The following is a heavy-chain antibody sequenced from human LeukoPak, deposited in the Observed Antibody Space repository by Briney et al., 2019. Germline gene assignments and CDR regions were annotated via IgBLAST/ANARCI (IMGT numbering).Heavy chain of an antibody. CDR2: TYYSGST. CDR1: AGSMMIYY. CDR3: ARDRGLGGGSDY. J-gene: IGHJ4*02. V-gene: IGHV4-59*01. Sequence: KPSETLSLTCTVSAGSMMIYYRRWIRRPQGKGLEWIGHTYYSGSTNYNSSLKSRVTISVDTSKNQFSRKLSSVTAADTAVFYVARDRGLGGGSDYWGQGTRVTVSS. D-gene: IGHD3-16*01.